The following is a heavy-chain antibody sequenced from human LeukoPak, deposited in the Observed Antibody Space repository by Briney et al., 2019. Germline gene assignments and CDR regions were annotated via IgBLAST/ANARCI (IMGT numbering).Heavy chain of an antibody. V-gene: IGHV1-69*04. CDR2: IIPILGIA. D-gene: IGHD3-22*01. CDR1: GGTFSSYT. J-gene: IGHJ5*02. CDR3: ARDRDYYDSSGYENWFDP. Sequence: SVKVSCKASGGTFSSYTISWARQAPGQGLEWMGRIIPILGIANYAQKFQGRVTITADKPTSTAYMELSSLRSEDTAVYYCARDRDYYDSSGYENWFDPWGQGTLVTVSS.